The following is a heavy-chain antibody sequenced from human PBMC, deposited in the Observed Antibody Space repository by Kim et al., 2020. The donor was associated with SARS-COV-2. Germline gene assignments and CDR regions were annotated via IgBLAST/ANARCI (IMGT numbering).Heavy chain of an antibody. CDR1: GFTFSPFA. V-gene: IGHV3-33*01. CDR3: ARNFGSATMIGDV. D-gene: IGHD3-10*01. J-gene: IGHJ3*01. Sequence: GGSLRLSCTASGFTFSPFAMHWVRQAPGKGLEWVAVIRSDESKRYYAESVKDRFTFSRDNSKNTLYLQMNSLRAEDTAIYYCARNFGSATMIGDVWGLGT. CDR2: IRSDESKR.